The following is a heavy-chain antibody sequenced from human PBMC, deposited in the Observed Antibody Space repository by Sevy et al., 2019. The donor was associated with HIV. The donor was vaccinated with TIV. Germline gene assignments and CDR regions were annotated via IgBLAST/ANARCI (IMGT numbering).Heavy chain of an antibody. CDR3: ANSLRSALFDY. J-gene: IGHJ4*02. CDR1: GFTFSSYA. Sequence: GESLKISCAASGFTFSSYAMSWVRQAPGKGLEWVSAISGSGGSTYYADSVKGRFTISRDNSKNTLYLQMNSLRAEDTAVYYCANSLRSALFDYWGQGTLVTVSS. D-gene: IGHD3-16*02. CDR2: ISGSGGST. V-gene: IGHV3-23*01.